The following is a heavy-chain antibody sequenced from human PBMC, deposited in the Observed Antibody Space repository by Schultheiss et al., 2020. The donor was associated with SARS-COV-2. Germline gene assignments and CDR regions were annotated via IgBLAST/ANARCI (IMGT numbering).Heavy chain of an antibody. V-gene: IGHV1-18*01. J-gene: IGHJ4*02. Sequence: GESLKISCKASGYTFTSYGISWVRQAPGQGLEWMGWISAYNGNTNYAQKLQGRVTMTTDTSTSTAYMELRSLRSDDTAVYYCARSMGTAMEVDYWGQGTLVTVSS. D-gene: IGHD5-18*01. CDR3: ARSMGTAMEVDY. CDR1: GYTFTSYG. CDR2: ISAYNGNT.